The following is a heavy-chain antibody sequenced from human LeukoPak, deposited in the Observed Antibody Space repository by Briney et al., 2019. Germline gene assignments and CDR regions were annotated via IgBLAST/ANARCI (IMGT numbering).Heavy chain of an antibody. CDR1: RFTFNTYW. J-gene: IGHJ4*02. V-gene: IGHV3-74*01. CDR3: ARTRGSSGGYIDY. Sequence: GGSLRLSCAASRFTFNTYWMHWVRQAPGKGLVWVSRIDSDGYSTAYADSVKGRFTISRDNAKNSLYLQMNSLRAEDTALYYCARTRGSSGGYIDYWGQGTLVTVSS. D-gene: IGHD3-16*01. CDR2: IDSDGYST.